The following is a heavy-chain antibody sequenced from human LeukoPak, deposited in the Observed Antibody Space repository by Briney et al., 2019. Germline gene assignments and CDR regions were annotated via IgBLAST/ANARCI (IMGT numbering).Heavy chain of an antibody. CDR1: GFTVSSNE. D-gene: IGHD4-17*01. CDR3: ATAKYDYGDPVGWFDP. V-gene: IGHV3-53*01. Sequence: GGSLRLSCAASGFTVSSNEMSWVRQAPGKGLEWVSGIISTGTTYYADSVRGRFTISRDNSKNTLYLLMTSLRVEDTAVYYCATAKYDYGDPVGWFDPWGPGTLVTVSS. CDR2: IISTGTT. J-gene: IGHJ5*02.